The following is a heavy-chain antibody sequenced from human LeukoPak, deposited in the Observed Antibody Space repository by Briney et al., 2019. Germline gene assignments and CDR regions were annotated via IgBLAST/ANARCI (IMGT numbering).Heavy chain of an antibody. J-gene: IGHJ6*02. CDR2: INWNGGGT. CDR1: GFTFKAYG. D-gene: IGHD1-26*01. V-gene: IGHV3-20*04. CDR3: EQHMRATNTYSFFGLDV. Sequence: GGSLRLSCAAPGFTFKAYGMHWVRQPPGKGLEWVSSINWNGGGTDYADSVKGRFTISRDNAKNSLYLQLSSLRPEDTALYYREQHMRATNTYSFFGLDVWGQGTTVTVSS.